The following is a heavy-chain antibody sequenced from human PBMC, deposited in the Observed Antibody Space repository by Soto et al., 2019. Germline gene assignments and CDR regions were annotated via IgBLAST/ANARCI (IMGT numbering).Heavy chain of an antibody. CDR3: ARAGYSSGWYDAFDI. Sequence: PGESLKISCKGSGYSFTNYWIGWVRQMPGKGLEWMGIIYPDDSDTRYSPSFQGQVTISADKSIGTAYLQWSSLKASDIAMYYCARAGYSSGWYDAFDIWGQGTMVTVSS. CDR1: GYSFTNYW. J-gene: IGHJ3*02. V-gene: IGHV5-51*01. CDR2: IYPDDSDT. D-gene: IGHD6-19*01.